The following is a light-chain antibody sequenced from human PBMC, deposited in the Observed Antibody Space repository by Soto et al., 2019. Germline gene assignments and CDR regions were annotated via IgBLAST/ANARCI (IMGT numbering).Light chain of an antibody. J-gene: IGLJ2*01. CDR2: ANS. CDR3: QSFDSSLIAVV. V-gene: IGLV1-40*01. Sequence: HSVLTQPPSVSGAPVQRVTISCTGSSSNIGAGSDVHWYQQLPGTAPKLLIYANSNRPSGVPDRFSGSKSGTSASLAITGLQAEDEADYYCQSFDSSLIAVVFGGGTKVTVL. CDR1: SSNIGAGSD.